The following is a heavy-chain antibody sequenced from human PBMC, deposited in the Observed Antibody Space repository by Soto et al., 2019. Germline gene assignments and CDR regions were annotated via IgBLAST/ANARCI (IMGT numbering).Heavy chain of an antibody. CDR1: GFTFISSA. CDR2: IVVGSDTR. Sequence: ASVKVSCKASGFTFISSAVQWVRQARGQRLEWIGWIVVGSDTRNYAQKFQERVNISRDMSTSTVYMEMSSLRSEDTAVYYCAAGRAAGGTIWFDPWGQGTLVTVSS. D-gene: IGHD6-13*01. J-gene: IGHJ5*02. CDR3: AAGRAAGGTIWFDP. V-gene: IGHV1-58*01.